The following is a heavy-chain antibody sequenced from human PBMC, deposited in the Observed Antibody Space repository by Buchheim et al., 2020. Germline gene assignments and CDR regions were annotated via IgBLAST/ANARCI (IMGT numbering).Heavy chain of an antibody. D-gene: IGHD3-3*01. CDR1: GFTFSSYS. CDR2: ISSSSSYI. V-gene: IGHV3-21*01. Sequence: EVQLVESGGGLVKPGGSLRLSCAASGFTFSSYSMNWVRQAPGKGLEWVSSISSSSSYIYYADSVKGRFTISRDNAKNSLYLQMNSLRAEDTAVHYCARDGVEWLFYYYYYMDVWGKGTT. J-gene: IGHJ6*03. CDR3: ARDGVEWLFYYYYYMDV.